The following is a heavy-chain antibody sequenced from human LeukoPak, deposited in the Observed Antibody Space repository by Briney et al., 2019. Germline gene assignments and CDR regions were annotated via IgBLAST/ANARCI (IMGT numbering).Heavy chain of an antibody. Sequence: SETLSLTCTVSGYSISSGYYWGWIRQPPGKGLEWIGSIYHSGSTYYNPSLKSRVTISVDTSKNQFSLKLSSVTAADTAVYYCARVWGIAAADAFDIWGQGTMVTVPS. CDR1: GYSISSGYY. CDR3: ARVWGIAAADAFDI. V-gene: IGHV4-38-2*02. J-gene: IGHJ3*02. CDR2: IYHSGST. D-gene: IGHD6-13*01.